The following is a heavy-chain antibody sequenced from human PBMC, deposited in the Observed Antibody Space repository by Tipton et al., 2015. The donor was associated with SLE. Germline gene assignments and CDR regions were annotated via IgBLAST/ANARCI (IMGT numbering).Heavy chain of an antibody. CDR3: ARGGLGSDLRGSIYLGL. CDR2: ISYSGNT. Sequence: TLSLTCTVSGTSISGYYWNWIRQSPGRGLEWVGYISYSGNTNYNPSLKRRVTISVDTSKTHFSLNLSSVTAAYTAVYYCARGGLGSDLRGSIYLGLWGQGALVTVSS. D-gene: IGHD7-27*01. CDR1: GTSISGYY. V-gene: IGHV4-59*01. J-gene: IGHJ1*01.